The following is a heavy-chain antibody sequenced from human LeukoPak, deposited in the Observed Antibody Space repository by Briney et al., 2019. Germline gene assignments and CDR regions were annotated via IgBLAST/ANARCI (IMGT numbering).Heavy chain of an antibody. CDR3: ARVGNRMVRGVIHNWFDP. D-gene: IGHD3-10*01. J-gene: IGHJ5*02. V-gene: IGHV1-2*02. CDR1: GYTFTGYY. Sequence: GASVKVSCKASGYTFTGYYMHWVRQAPGQGLEWRGWINPNSGGTNYAQKFQGRVTMTRDTSISTAYMELSRLRSDDTAVYYCARVGNRMVRGVIHNWFDPWGQGTLVTVSS. CDR2: INPNSGGT.